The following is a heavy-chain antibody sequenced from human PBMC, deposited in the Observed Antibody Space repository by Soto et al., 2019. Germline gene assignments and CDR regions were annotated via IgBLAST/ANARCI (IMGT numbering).Heavy chain of an antibody. D-gene: IGHD6-6*01. J-gene: IGHJ4*02. CDR2: ISAYNGNT. V-gene: IGHV1-18*01. CDR1: GYTFASYG. Sequence: ASVKVSCKASGYTFASYGISWGRQAPGQGLEWMGLISAYNGNTKYAQKLQGRVTMTRDTSTSTVYMELSRLRSEDTAMYYCARDSECTSSLTHYWGQGTLVTVSS. CDR3: ARDSECTSSLTHY.